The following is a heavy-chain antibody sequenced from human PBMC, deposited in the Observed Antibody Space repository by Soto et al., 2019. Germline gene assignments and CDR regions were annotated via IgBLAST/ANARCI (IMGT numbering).Heavy chain of an antibody. D-gene: IGHD6-6*01. Sequence: QVQLQQWGAGLLKPSETLSLTCAVYGGSFSGYYWSWIRQPPGKGLEWIGEINHSGSTNYNPSLKGRVTISVDTSKNQFSLKLRSVTAADTAVYYCARARRGIADRSLDYWGQGTLVTVSS. J-gene: IGHJ4*02. CDR3: ARARRGIADRSLDY. CDR1: GGSFSGYY. CDR2: INHSGST. V-gene: IGHV4-34*01.